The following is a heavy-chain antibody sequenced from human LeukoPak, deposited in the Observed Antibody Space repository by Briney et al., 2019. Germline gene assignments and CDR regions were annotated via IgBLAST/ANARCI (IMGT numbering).Heavy chain of an antibody. V-gene: IGHV1-2*02. D-gene: IGHD3-22*01. CDR3: AREGYDSSGFDFDY. J-gene: IGHJ4*02. CDR1: GYTFTGYY. CDR2: INPNSGGT. Sequence: ASVKVSCKASGYTFTGYYIHWVRQAPGQGLEWMGWINPNSGGTIYAQRFQGRVTMTRDTSISTAYMELSRLRSDDTAVYYCAREGYDSSGFDFDYWGQGTLVTVSS.